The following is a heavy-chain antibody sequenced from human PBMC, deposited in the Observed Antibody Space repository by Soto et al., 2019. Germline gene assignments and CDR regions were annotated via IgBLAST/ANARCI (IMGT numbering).Heavy chain of an antibody. Sequence: QVQLVQSGAEVKKPGASVKVSCKASGYTFTSYGISWVRQAPGQGLEWMGWISAYNGNTNYAQKLQGRVTMTTDTSTSTAYMELRNLRSDDTAVYYCARVGQQLVHRPSYYGMDVWGQGTTVTVSS. CDR1: GYTFTSYG. D-gene: IGHD6-13*01. V-gene: IGHV1-18*01. J-gene: IGHJ6*02. CDR2: ISAYNGNT. CDR3: ARVGQQLVHRPSYYGMDV.